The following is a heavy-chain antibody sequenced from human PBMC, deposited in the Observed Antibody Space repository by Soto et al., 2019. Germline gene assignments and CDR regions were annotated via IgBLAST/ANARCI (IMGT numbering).Heavy chain of an antibody. CDR2: ISASGQTI. D-gene: IGHD6-13*01. Sequence: EVQLVESGGDLVQPGGSLRLSCAASGFTFSDYEMNWVRQAPGKGLEWVSYISASGQTIYYADSAKGRFSISRDSANNALYLHMTSLRAEDTALYFCARDGYSSTWYAKAFDIWGQGTMVTVSS. CDR1: GFTFSDYE. CDR3: ARDGYSSTWYAKAFDI. V-gene: IGHV3-48*03. J-gene: IGHJ3*02.